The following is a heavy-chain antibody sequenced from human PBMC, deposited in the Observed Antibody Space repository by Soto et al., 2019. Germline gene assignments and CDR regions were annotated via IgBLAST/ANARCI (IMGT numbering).Heavy chain of an antibody. Sequence: SETLSLTCAAYGGSFSGYYWSWIRQPPGKGLEWIGEINHSGSTNYNPSLKSRVTISVDTSKNQFSLKLSSVTAADTAVYYCARVRRYMVRGVPPRYYYYGMDVWGQGTTVTVSS. CDR3: ARVRRYMVRGVPPRYYYYGMDV. J-gene: IGHJ6*02. CDR1: GGSFSGYY. V-gene: IGHV4-34*01. CDR2: INHSGST. D-gene: IGHD3-10*01.